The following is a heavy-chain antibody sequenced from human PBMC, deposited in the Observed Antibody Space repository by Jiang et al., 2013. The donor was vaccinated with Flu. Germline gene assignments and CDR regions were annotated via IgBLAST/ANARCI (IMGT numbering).Heavy chain of an antibody. CDR1: GDSVSSNSAA. V-gene: IGHV6-1*01. CDR3: AREGDYDSSGYYKPSFDY. Sequence: QTLSLTCAISGDSVSSNSAAWTWIRQSPSRGLEWLGRTYYRSKWYNDYAVSVKSRITINPDTSKNQFSLQLNSVTPEDTAVYYCAREGDYDSSGYYKPSFDYWGQGTLVTVSS. CDR2: TYYRSKWYN. J-gene: IGHJ4*02. D-gene: IGHD3-22*01.